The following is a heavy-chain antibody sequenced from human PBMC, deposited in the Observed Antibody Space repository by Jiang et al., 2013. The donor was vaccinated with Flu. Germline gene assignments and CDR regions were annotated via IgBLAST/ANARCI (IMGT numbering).Heavy chain of an antibody. CDR1: SGSISRT. V-gene: IGHV4-59*01. Sequence: ETLSLTCTVSSGSISRTIGAGSGSPQEGTGMDWICFILGAPSTNPSLESRVSISMDTSKNQFSLRLRSATAADTAAYYCARVRLYGAGPVGAFDVWGQGRMVTISS. D-gene: IGHD2-8*01. CDR2: CFILGAP. J-gene: IGHJ3*01. CDR3: ARVRLYGAGPVGAFDV.